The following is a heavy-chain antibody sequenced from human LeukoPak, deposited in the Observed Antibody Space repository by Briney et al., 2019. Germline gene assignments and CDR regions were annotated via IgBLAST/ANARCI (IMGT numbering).Heavy chain of an antibody. CDR2: IYYSGST. J-gene: IGHJ4*02. CDR1: GGSISSGGYY. D-gene: IGHD3-3*01. CDR3: ARGVTIFGVEEYYFDY. V-gene: IGHV4-31*03. Sequence: SETLSLTCTVSGGSISSGGYYWSWIRHHPGKGLEWIGYIYYSGSTYYNPSLKSRVTISVDTSKNQFSLKLSSVTAADTAVYYCARGVTIFGVEEYYFDYWGQGTLVTVSS.